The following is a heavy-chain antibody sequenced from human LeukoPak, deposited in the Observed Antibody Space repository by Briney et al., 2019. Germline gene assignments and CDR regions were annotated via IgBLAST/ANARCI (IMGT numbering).Heavy chain of an antibody. CDR2: INPSGGST. D-gene: IGHD3-3*01. CDR1: GYTFTSYD. CDR3: AREASERDGVVQSDEYGAFDI. J-gene: IGHJ3*02. Sequence: ASVKVSCKASGYTFTSYDINWVRQAPGQGLEWMGIINPSGGSTSYAQKFQGRVTMTRDTSTSTVYMELSSLRSEDTAVYYCAREASERDGVVQSDEYGAFDIWGQGTMVTVSS. V-gene: IGHV1-46*03.